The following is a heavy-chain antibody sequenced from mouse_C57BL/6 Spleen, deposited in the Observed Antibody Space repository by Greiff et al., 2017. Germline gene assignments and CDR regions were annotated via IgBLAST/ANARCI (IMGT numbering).Heavy chain of an antibody. CDR3: ARDYGSSYGYFDV. V-gene: IGHV5-4*01. Sequence: EVKLMESGGGLVKPGGSLKLSCAASGFTFSSYAMSWVRQTPEKRLEWVATISDGGSYTYYPDNVKGRFTISRDNAKNNLYLHMSHLKSEDTAMYYCARDYGSSYGYFDVWGTGTTVTVSS. D-gene: IGHD1-1*01. CDR1: GFTFSSYA. J-gene: IGHJ1*03. CDR2: ISDGGSYT.